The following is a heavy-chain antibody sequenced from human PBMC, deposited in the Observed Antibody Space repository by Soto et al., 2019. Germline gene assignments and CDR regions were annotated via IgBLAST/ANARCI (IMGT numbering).Heavy chain of an antibody. Sequence: GASVKVSCKASGYTFTSYGISWVRQAPGQGLEWMGWISAYNGNTNYAQKLQGRVTMTTDTSTSTAYMELRSLRSDDTAVYYCASDIQQLVRAYYYYGMDVWGQGTTVTVSS. J-gene: IGHJ6*02. V-gene: IGHV1-18*01. CDR1: GYTFTSYG. CDR3: ASDIQQLVRAYYYYGMDV. D-gene: IGHD6-6*01. CDR2: ISAYNGNT.